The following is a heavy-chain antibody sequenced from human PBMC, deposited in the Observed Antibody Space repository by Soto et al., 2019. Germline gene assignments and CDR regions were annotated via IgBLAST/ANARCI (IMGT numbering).Heavy chain of an antibody. CDR1: GYTFSSYA. D-gene: IGHD3-10*01. CDR3: ARLLITMVRGVIPSDGWFDP. V-gene: IGHV1-69*13. CDR2: IIPIFGTA. J-gene: IGHJ5*02. Sequence: ASVKVSCKASGYTFSSYAISWVRQAPGQGLEWMGGIIPIFGTANYAQKFQGRVTITADESISTAYLQWSSLKASDTAIYYCARLLITMVRGVIPSDGWFDPWGQGTLVTVSS.